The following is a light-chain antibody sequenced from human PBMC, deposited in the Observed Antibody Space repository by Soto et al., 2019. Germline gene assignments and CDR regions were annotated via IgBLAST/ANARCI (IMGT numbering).Light chain of an antibody. V-gene: IGKV3-20*01. CDR1: QSVSNNY. Sequence: EIVLTQSPGTLSLSPGERATLSCRARQSVSNNYLAWYQQKAGQAPRLLIYRASSRATGIPDRFSGGGSGTDFTLTISRLEPEDSGVYYCQQYVSSPYTFGQGTKLEIK. J-gene: IGKJ2*01. CDR2: RAS. CDR3: QQYVSSPYT.